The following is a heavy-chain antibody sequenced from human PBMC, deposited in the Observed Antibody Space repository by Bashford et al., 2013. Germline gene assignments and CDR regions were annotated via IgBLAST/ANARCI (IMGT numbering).Heavy chain of an antibody. Sequence: GSLRLSCAASGFSFSSYNMIWVRQAPGKGLEWVASISGRNIFIKYADSMKGRFTISRDNTWNSLFLQANNLRVDDTGVYYCARADCSGGRCSIDKWGQGTKVTVSS. CDR2: ISGRNIFI. V-gene: IGHV3-21*01. CDR3: ARADCSGGRCSIDK. CDR1: GFSFSSYN. J-gene: IGHJ4*02. D-gene: IGHD2-15*01.